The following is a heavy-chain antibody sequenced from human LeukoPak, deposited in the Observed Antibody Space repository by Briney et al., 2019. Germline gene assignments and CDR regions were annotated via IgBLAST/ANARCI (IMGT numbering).Heavy chain of an antibody. V-gene: IGHV1-2*02. J-gene: IGHJ4*02. CDR2: INPNSGGT. CDR3: ARDGDAVMVDFDY. CDR1: GYTFTDYY. D-gene: IGHD5-18*01. Sequence: APVKVSCRASGYTFTDYYMYWVRQAPGQGLEWMGWINPNSGGTGYAQKFQGRVTMTRDTSISTAYMELSRLRSDDTALYYCARDGDAVMVDFDYWGQGTLVTVSS.